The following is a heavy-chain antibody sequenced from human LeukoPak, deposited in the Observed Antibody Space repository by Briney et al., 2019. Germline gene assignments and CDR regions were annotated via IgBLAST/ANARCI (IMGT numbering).Heavy chain of an antibody. V-gene: IGHV4-34*01. D-gene: IGHD5-18*01. Sequence: SETLSLTCAVYGGSFSGYYWSWIRQPPGKGLEWIGEINHSGSTTYNPSLKSRVTMSLDTSKNQFSLKLSSVTAADTAVYYCARDAETAMDPGHFDYWGQGTLVTVSS. CDR3: ARDAETAMDPGHFDY. CDR1: GGSFSGYY. J-gene: IGHJ4*02. CDR2: INHSGST.